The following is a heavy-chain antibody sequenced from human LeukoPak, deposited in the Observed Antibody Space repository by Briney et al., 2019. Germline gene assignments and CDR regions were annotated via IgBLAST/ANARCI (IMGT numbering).Heavy chain of an antibody. CDR1: GGSLTDYY. CDR2: INHRGRT. CDR3: ARDTGDY. J-gene: IGHJ4*02. V-gene: IGHV4-34*01. D-gene: IGHD3-10*01. Sequence: PSETLSLTCGVYGGSLTDYYWTWIRQPPGKGLEWIGEINHRGRTDYNPSLKSRVAISIDTSKNQFSLNLTSVTAADTAVYFCARDTGDYWGPGTLVTVSS.